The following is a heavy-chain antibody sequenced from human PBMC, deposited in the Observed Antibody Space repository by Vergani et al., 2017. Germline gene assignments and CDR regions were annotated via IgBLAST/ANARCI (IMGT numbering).Heavy chain of an antibody. CDR1: GGSISSGGYY. V-gene: IGHV4-31*03. J-gene: IGHJ4*02. CDR3: AXRGWCSSVGYFDY. D-gene: IGHD2-21*01. CDR2: IYYSWST. Sequence: QVQLQESGPGLVKPSQTLALTCTVSGGSISSGGYYWSWIRQHPGKGLEWIGYIYYSWSTYYNPSLKSRVSISVDTSKNHFSLKLTSVTAADTAVYYCAXRGWCSSVGYFDYWGQGTLVTVSS.